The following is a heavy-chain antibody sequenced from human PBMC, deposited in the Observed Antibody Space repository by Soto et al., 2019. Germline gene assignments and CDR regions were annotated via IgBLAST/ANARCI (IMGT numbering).Heavy chain of an antibody. J-gene: IGHJ4*02. Sequence: GGSLRLSCAASGFTFSSYAMSWVRQAPGKGLEWVSAISGSGGSTYYADSVKGRFTISRDNSKNTLYLQMNSLRAEDTAVYYCATLQIGSEGYTINHFDSWGQGTLVTVSS. V-gene: IGHV3-23*01. CDR2: ISGSGGST. D-gene: IGHD1-26*01. CDR3: ATLQIGSEGYTINHFDS. CDR1: GFTFSSYA.